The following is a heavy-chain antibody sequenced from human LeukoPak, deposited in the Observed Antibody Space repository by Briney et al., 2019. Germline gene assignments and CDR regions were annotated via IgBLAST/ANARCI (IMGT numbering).Heavy chain of an antibody. CDR1: GGSFSGYY. D-gene: IGHD3-22*01. CDR3: ARGRGTMIVPSTLNWFDP. J-gene: IGHJ5*02. V-gene: IGHV4-34*01. CDR2: INHSGGT. Sequence: SETLSLTCAVYGGSFSGYYWSWIRQPPGKGLEWIGEINHSGGTNYNPSLKSRVTISVDTSKNQFSLKLSSVTAADTAVYYCARGRGTMIVPSTLNWFDPWGQGTLVTVSS.